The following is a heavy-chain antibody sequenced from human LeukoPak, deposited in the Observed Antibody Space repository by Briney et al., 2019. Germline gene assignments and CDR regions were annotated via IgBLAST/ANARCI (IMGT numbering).Heavy chain of an antibody. V-gene: IGHV3-66*01. J-gene: IGHJ2*01. Sequence: GGSLRLSCAASGFPVKTNYMSWVRRAPGKGLEWVSVFYSGGTIRYADFVKGRFTVSRDISQNSLNFQMNSLTAEDTAVYYCVRDPHNSGSGRYFDLWGRGALVTVSP. D-gene: IGHD3-10*01. CDR2: FYSGGTI. CDR1: GFPVKTNY. CDR3: VRDPHNSGSGRYFDL.